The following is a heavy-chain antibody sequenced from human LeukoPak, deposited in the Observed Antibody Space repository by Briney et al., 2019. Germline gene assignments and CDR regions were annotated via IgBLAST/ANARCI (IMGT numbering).Heavy chain of an antibody. CDR1: GGTFSSYA. V-gene: IGHV1-69*05. CDR3: ARALKYQLLYVLGY. J-gene: IGHJ4*02. CDR2: IIPIFGTA. Sequence: SVKVSCKASGGTFSSYAISWVRQAPGQGLEWMGGIIPIFGTANYAQKLQGRVTMTTDTSTSTAYMELRSLRSDDTAVYYCARALKYQLLYVLGYWGQGTLVTVSS. D-gene: IGHD2-2*02.